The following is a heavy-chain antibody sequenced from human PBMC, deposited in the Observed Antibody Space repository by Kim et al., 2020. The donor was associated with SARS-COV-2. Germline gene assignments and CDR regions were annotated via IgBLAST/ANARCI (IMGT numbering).Heavy chain of an antibody. V-gene: IGHV3-9*01. D-gene: IGHD1-26*01. J-gene: IGHJ6*02. CDR3: AKDVGATTEIYYYYGMDV. Sequence: KGRFTISRDNAKTALYLQMNSLRAEDTALYYCAKDVGATTEIYYYYGMDVWGQGTTVTVSS.